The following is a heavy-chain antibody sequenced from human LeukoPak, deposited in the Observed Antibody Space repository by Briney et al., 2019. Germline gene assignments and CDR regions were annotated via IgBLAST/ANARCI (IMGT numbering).Heavy chain of an antibody. J-gene: IGHJ4*02. CDR2: FDPEGGET. CDR1: GYTLTELS. Sequence: ASVKVSCKVSGYTLTELSMHWVRQAPGKGLEWMGGFDPEGGETIYAQKFQGRVTMTEDTSTDTAYMELSSLRSEDTAVYYCATYGSGSYRYYFDYWGQGTLVTVSS. V-gene: IGHV1-24*01. D-gene: IGHD3-10*01. CDR3: ATYGSGSYRYYFDY.